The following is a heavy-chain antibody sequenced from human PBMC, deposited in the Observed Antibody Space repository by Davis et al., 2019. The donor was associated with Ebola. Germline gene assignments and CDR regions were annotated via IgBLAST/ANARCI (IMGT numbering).Heavy chain of an antibody. CDR2: IYPRDSDT. Sequence: GESLKISCQGSGYSFNTYWIAWVRQMPGKGLEWMGIIYPRDSDTRYRPSFEGQVTISVDRSISTAYLQWSSLKASDSAMYYCARQEALYGSIDNWGQGTLVTVSS. D-gene: IGHD6-13*01. CDR3: ARQEALYGSIDN. V-gene: IGHV5-51*01. J-gene: IGHJ4*02. CDR1: GYSFNTYW.